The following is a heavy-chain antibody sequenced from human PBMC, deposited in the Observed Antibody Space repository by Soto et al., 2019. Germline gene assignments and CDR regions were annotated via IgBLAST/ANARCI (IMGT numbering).Heavy chain of an antibody. J-gene: IGHJ3*02. Sequence: ASVKVSCKASGYTFTSYAMHWVRQAPGQRLEWMGWINAGNGNTKYSQKFQGRVTITRDTSASTAYMELSSLRSEDTAVYYWARYLVAGDAVAGFDIWGQGTMVTVSS. D-gene: IGHD2-15*01. CDR1: GYTFTSYA. V-gene: IGHV1-3*01. CDR3: ARYLVAGDAVAGFDI. CDR2: INAGNGNT.